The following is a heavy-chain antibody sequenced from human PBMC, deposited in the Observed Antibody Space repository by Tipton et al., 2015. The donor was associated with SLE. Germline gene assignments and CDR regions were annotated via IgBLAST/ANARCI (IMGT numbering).Heavy chain of an antibody. D-gene: IGHD3-16*01. CDR3: ARGSFGGNSGKYYFYY. Sequence: QVQLVQSGGGVVQPGGSLRLSCAASGFTFSSYGMHWVRQAPGKGLEWVAFIHYDGGSNKYYADSVRGRFTISRDDPKNTLFLDMNSLKPEDTAVYFCARGSFGGNSGKYYFYYWGQGTLVTVSS. CDR1: GFTFSSYG. J-gene: IGHJ4*02. CDR2: IHYDGGSNK. V-gene: IGHV3-30*02.